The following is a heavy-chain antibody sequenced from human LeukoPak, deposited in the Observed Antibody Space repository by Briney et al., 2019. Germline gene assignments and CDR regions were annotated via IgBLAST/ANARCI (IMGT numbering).Heavy chain of an antibody. CDR3: ARGGVPILFY. Sequence: GRSLRLSCAASGFTFSSYAMHWVRQAPGKGLEWVAVISYDGSNKYYADSVKGRFTISRDNSKNTLYLQMNSRRAEDTAVYYCARGGVPILFYWGQGTLVTVSS. CDR1: GFTFSSYA. V-gene: IGHV3-30*04. D-gene: IGHD2-2*01. CDR2: ISYDGSNK. J-gene: IGHJ4*02.